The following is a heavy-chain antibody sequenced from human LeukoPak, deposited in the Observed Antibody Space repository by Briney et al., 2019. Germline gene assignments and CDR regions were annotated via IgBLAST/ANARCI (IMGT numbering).Heavy chain of an antibody. J-gene: IGHJ4*02. V-gene: IGHV3-23*01. Sequence: GGSLRLSCAASGFTFSSYAMSWVRQAPGKGLGWVSAISGSGGSTYYADSVKGRFTISRDNSKNTLDLQMNSLRAEGTAVYYCAKGVTGVAGRHYFDYWGQGTLVTVSS. CDR3: AKGVTGVAGRHYFDY. D-gene: IGHD6-19*01. CDR1: GFTFSSYA. CDR2: ISGSGGST.